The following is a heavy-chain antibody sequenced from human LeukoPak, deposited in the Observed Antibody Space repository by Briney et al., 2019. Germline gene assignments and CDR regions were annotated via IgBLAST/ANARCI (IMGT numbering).Heavy chain of an antibody. CDR3: ARVELAPWSGYWGGYYYYGMDV. CDR1: GFTFSSYS. V-gene: IGHV3-21*04. Sequence: PGGSLRLSCAASGFTFSSYSMNWVRQAPGKGLEWVSSISSSSSYIYYADSVKGRFTISRDNAKNSLYLQMNSLRAEDTAVYYCARVELAPWSGYWGGYYYYGMDVWGQGTTVTVSS. J-gene: IGHJ6*02. D-gene: IGHD3-3*01. CDR2: ISSSSSYI.